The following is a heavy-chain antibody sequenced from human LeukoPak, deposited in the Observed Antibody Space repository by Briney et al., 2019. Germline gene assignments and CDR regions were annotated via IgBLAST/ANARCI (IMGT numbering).Heavy chain of an antibody. CDR2: IIPIFGTA. CDR3: ARDRGYSGSLAGAFDI. J-gene: IGHJ3*02. CDR1: GGTFISYA. D-gene: IGHD1-26*01. V-gene: IGHV1-69*06. Sequence: SVKVSCKASGGTFISYAISWVRQAPGQGLEWMGGIIPIFGTANYAQKFQGRVTITADKSTSTACMELSSLRSEDTAVYYCARDRGYSGSLAGAFDIWGQGTMVTVSS.